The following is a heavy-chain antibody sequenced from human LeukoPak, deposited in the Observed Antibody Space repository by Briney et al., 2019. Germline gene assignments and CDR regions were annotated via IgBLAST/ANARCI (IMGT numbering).Heavy chain of an antibody. V-gene: IGHV1-24*01. D-gene: IGHD1-26*01. CDR2: FDPEDGET. Sequence: GASVKVSCKVSGYTLTELSMHWVRQAPGKGLEWMGGFDPEDGETIYAEKFQGRVTMTEDTSTDTAYMELSSMRSEDTAVYYCATEVGATNYYYYMDVWGKGTTVTVSS. J-gene: IGHJ6*03. CDR3: ATEVGATNYYYYMDV. CDR1: GYTLTELS.